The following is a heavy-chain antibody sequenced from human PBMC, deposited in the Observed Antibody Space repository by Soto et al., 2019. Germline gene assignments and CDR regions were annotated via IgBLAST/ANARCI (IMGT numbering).Heavy chain of an antibody. D-gene: IGHD3-3*01. Sequence: QVQLVESGGGVVQPGTSLRLSCAPSGFTFSSYVMHWVRQAPGKGLEWVAVVHYDGTKKYYADSVRGRFTISRDNSENILYMQMNSLRPDEKAVYFCARETTYDFWSGPQTMDVWGQGTTVTVSS. CDR3: ARETTYDFWSGPQTMDV. CDR1: GFTFSSYV. V-gene: IGHV3-33*01. CDR2: VHYDGTKK. J-gene: IGHJ6*02.